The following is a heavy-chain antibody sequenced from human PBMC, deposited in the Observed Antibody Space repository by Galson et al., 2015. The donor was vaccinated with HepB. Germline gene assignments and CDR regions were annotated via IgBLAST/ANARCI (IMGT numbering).Heavy chain of an antibody. D-gene: IGHD3-10*01. CDR1: GFTVSSNY. CDR3: AREAGYYGSGSYYSYYYYYGMDV. CDR2: IYSGGST. J-gene: IGHJ6*02. V-gene: IGHV3-66*02. Sequence: SLRLSCAASGFTVSSNYMSWVRQAPGKGLEWVSVIYSGGSTYYADSVKGRFTISRDNSKNTLYLQMNSLRAEDTAVYYCAREAGYYGSGSYYSYYYYYGMDVWGQGTTVTVSS.